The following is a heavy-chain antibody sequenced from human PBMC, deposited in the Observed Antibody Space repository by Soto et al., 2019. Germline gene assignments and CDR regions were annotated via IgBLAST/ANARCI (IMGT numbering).Heavy chain of an antibody. D-gene: IGHD4-17*01. V-gene: IGHV3-23*01. CDR1: GFTCSSYA. CDR3: AKDLPLGTGDSLYYFNS. CDR2: ISGSGGST. Sequence: PGGSLRLSCAASGFTCSSYAMGWVRQATGKGLEWVSAISGSGGSTYYTDSVKGRFTISRDNSKNTLYLQMNSLRAEDTAVYFCAKDLPLGTGDSLYYFNSWGQGTRVTVSS. J-gene: IGHJ4*02.